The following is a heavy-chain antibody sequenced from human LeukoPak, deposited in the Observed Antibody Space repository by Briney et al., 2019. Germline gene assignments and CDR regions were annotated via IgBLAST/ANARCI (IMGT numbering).Heavy chain of an antibody. D-gene: IGHD5-18*01. J-gene: IGHJ1*01. CDR2: ISDSAAST. Sequence: TGGSLRLSCAASGFTFNNYAMRWVRQTPGKGLEWVSGISDSAASTYYTDSVKGRFTISRDNSKDTVYLQMNNLRVADTALYFCVRHDSYIPFWGQGSLVTVSS. CDR3: VRHDSYIPF. V-gene: IGHV3-23*01. CDR1: GFTFNNYA.